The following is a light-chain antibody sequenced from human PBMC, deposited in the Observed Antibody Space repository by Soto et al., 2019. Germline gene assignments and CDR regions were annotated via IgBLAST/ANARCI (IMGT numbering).Light chain of an antibody. CDR3: QQTSGGPYT. Sequence: DIEMTQSPSSLSASVGDRVTITCWASQTVHTYLNWYQQQPGDAPNLLIYGASNLQSGVPSRFSGRGSGTAFALTINSLQPSDFATYFCQQTSGGPYTFGQGTKLE. V-gene: IGKV1-39*01. CDR2: GAS. CDR1: QTVHTY. J-gene: IGKJ2*01.